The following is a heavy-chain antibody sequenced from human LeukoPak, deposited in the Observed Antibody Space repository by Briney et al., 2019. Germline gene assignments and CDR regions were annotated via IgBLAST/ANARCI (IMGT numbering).Heavy chain of an antibody. CDR3: ASLTPDSVDV. V-gene: IGHV4-39*01. CDR1: GGSLLSSSYH. CDR2: IHNSGST. D-gene: IGHD4-23*01. J-gene: IGHJ6*01. Sequence: PSETLSDTRTVSGGSLLSSSYHWRWLRQPPGKGLEWLGSIHNSGSTYYNPSLKGRVTLPVDTSKNQFFLKMSSVTTAEPALHSCASLTPDSVDVGRKGTTVTLSS.